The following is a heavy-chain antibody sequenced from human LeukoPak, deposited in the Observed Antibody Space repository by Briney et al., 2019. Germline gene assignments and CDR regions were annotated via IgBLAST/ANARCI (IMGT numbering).Heavy chain of an antibody. CDR2: VYSSGST. Sequence: PSETLSLTCTVSNGSMRGSYWTWIRQPPGKGLQWIGYVYSSGSTNYNPSLQSRVTISIDTSKSQFSLRLKSVTAADTAVYFCARLTMDTWIQLLGLGWFDPWGQGTLVTVSS. J-gene: IGHJ5*02. D-gene: IGHD5-18*01. V-gene: IGHV4-59*08. CDR1: NGSMRGSY. CDR3: ARLTMDTWIQLLGLGWFDP.